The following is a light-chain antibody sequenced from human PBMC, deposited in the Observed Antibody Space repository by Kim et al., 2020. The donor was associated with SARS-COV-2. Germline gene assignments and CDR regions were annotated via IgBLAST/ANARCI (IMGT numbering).Light chain of an antibody. CDR1: QSIRSN. CDR3: QQHDYWPLT. J-gene: IGKJ4*01. V-gene: IGKV3-15*01. CDR2: GAS. Sequence: EIVMTQSPATLSVSPGERATFSCRASQSIRSNLAWYQQKPGQAPRLLIYGASTRATGIPVRFSGSGSGTEFTLTISSLQSEDFAVYYCQQHDYWPLTVGVGTKV.